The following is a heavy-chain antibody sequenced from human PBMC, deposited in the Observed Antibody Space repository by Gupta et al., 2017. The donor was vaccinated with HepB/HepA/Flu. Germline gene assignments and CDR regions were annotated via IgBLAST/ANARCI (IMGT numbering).Heavy chain of an antibody. CDR2: IKSKTDGGTT. Sequence: EVQLVESGGGLVKPGGSLRLSCAVAGFTFINAWMSWVRQAPGKGLEWVGRIKSKTDGGTTDYAAPVKGRFTISRDDSKNTLYLQMNSLKIEDTAVYYCTTEYSSSSGRDLFDYWGQGTLVTVSS. D-gene: IGHD6-6*01. J-gene: IGHJ4*02. CDR3: TTEYSSSSGRDLFDY. V-gene: IGHV3-15*01. CDR1: GFTFINAW.